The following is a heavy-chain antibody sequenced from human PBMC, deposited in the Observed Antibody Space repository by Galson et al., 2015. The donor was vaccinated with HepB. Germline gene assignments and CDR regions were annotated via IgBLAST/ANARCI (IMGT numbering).Heavy chain of an antibody. D-gene: IGHD5-24*01. J-gene: IGHJ4*02. Sequence: SGKVSCKASGGTFNTKDFNWVRQAPGQGLEWMGGIIPIFGTTNYAQKLRGRITITVDESATTAYMELSGLRSEDTAIYYCARDISGYNFPYYFDSWGQGTLVTVSS. CDR2: IIPIFGTT. V-gene: IGHV1-69*13. CDR3: ARDISGYNFPYYFDS. CDR1: GGTFNTKD.